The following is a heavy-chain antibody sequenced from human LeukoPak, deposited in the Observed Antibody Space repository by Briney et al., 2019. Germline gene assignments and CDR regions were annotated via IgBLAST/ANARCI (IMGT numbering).Heavy chain of an antibody. J-gene: IGHJ5*02. CDR2: INPSGGST. Sequence: ASVKVSCKASGYTFTSYYMHWVRQAPGQGLEWVGIINPSGGSTSYAQKFQGRVTMTRDTSTSTVYMELSSLRSEDTGVYYCARSRGSGRTTNNWFDPWGQGTLVTVSS. D-gene: IGHD6-19*01. V-gene: IGHV1-46*01. CDR1: GYTFTSYY. CDR3: ARSRGSGRTTNNWFDP.